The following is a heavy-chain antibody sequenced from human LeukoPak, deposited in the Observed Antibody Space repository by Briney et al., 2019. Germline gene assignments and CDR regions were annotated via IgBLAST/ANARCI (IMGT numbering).Heavy chain of an antibody. Sequence: GGSLRLSCAASGFTFSSYSMNWVRQAPGKGLEWVSSISSSRSYIYYADSVKGRFTISRDNAKNSLYLQMNSLRAEDTAVYHCARALGYNYGYSLCFDYWGQGTLVRASS. V-gene: IGHV3-21*01. CDR3: ARALGYNYGYSLCFDY. J-gene: IGHJ4*02. CDR1: GFTFSSYS. D-gene: IGHD5-18*01. CDR2: ISSSRSYI.